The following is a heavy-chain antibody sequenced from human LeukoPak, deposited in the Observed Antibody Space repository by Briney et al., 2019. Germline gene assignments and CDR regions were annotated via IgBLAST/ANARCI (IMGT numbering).Heavy chain of an antibody. Sequence: PGGSLRLSCAASGFTFSNYGLHWVRQAPGKGLEWVSFIRYDGSNQYYTDSVKGRFTISRDNSKGTLYLQMNSLRTEDTAMYYCAKGAPNLPDYWGQGTLVTASS. CDR1: GFTFSNYG. J-gene: IGHJ4*02. V-gene: IGHV3-30*02. CDR3: AKGAPNLPDY. CDR2: IRYDGSNQ. D-gene: IGHD2-8*01.